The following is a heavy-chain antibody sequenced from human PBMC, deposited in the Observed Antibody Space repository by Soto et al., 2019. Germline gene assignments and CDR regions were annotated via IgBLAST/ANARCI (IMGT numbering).Heavy chain of an antibody. Sequence: GASVKVSCKASGGTFSSYAISWVRQAPGQGLEWMGGIIPIFGTANYAQKFQGRVTITADESTSTAYMELSSLRSEDTAVYYCAVSPTSYSGSYLRRGGQNWFDPWGQGTLVTVSS. CDR3: AVSPTSYSGSYLRRGGQNWFDP. CDR2: IIPIFGTA. V-gene: IGHV1-69*13. CDR1: GGTFSSYA. J-gene: IGHJ5*02. D-gene: IGHD1-26*01.